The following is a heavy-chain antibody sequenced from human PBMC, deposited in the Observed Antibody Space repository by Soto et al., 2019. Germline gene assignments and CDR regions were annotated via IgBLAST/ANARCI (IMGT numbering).Heavy chain of an antibody. D-gene: IGHD6-13*01. Sequence: GGSLRLSCAASGFTFSSYSMNWVRQAPGKGLEWVSSISSSSSYIYYADSVKGRFTISRDNAKNSLYLQMNSLRAEDTAVYYCARGRRIAAAGTNYWGQGTLVTVSS. CDR1: GFTFSSYS. CDR3: ARGRRIAAAGTNY. V-gene: IGHV3-21*01. CDR2: ISSSSSYI. J-gene: IGHJ4*02.